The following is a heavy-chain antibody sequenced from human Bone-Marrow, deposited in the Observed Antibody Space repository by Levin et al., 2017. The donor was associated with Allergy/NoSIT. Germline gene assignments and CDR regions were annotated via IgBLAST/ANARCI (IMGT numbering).Heavy chain of an antibody. D-gene: IGHD2-2*01. Sequence: LSLTCAASGFTFSSYGMHWVRPAPGKGLEWVAVISYDGSNKYYADSVKGRFTISRDNSKNTLYLQMNSLRAEDTAVYYCAKWTIGYCISTSCFPPPVYYYYGMDVWGQGTTVTVSS. CDR1: GFTFSSYG. V-gene: IGHV3-30*18. CDR3: AKWTIGYCISTSCFPPPVYYYYGMDV. CDR2: ISYDGSNK. J-gene: IGHJ6*02.